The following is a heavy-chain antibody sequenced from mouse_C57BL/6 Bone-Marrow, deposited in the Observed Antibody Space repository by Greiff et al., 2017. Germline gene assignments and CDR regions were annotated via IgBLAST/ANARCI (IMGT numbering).Heavy chain of an antibody. Sequence: QVQLQQPGAELVKPGASVTLSCKASGYTFTSYWMHWVKQRPGRGLEWIGRIDPNSGGTTDNEKFTNKAPLTVDKPSSTAYMQLSSLTSEDSAVYYCARSGYDGLHYYAMDYWGQGTSVTVSS. D-gene: IGHD2-3*01. V-gene: IGHV1-72*01. CDR1: GYTFTSYW. J-gene: IGHJ4*01. CDR3: ARSGYDGLHYYAMDY. CDR2: IDPNSGGT.